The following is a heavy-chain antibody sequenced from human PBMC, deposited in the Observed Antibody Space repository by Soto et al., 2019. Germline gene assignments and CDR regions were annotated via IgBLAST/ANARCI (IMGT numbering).Heavy chain of an antibody. CDR1: GGSFSGYY. V-gene: IGHV4-34*01. Sequence: SETLSLTCAVYGGSFSGYYWSWIRQPPGKGLEWIGEINHSGSTNYNPSLKSRVTISVDTSKNQLSLKLSSVTAADTAVYYCARGPYGTTGTTHIFDYWGQGTLVTVSS. CDR2: INHSGST. J-gene: IGHJ4*02. D-gene: IGHD1-1*01. CDR3: ARGPYGTTGTTHIFDY.